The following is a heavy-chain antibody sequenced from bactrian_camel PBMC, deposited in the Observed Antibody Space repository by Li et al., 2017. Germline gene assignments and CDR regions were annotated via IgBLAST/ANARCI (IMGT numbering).Heavy chain of an antibody. CDR3: AAEYGGYCYVGAPSIC. CDR1: GRTYDKWC. J-gene: IGHJ4*01. CDR2: INTEGTNT. D-gene: IGHD2*01. Sequence: HVQLVESGGGSVQAGGSLRLSCEGSGRTYDKWCMGWVRQAPGKGLEWVSKINTEGTNTYYADSVKGRFTISKDNAKNALYLQMNSLKPEDTAMYYCAAEYGGYCYVGAPSICRGQGTQVTVS. V-gene: IGHV3-2*01.